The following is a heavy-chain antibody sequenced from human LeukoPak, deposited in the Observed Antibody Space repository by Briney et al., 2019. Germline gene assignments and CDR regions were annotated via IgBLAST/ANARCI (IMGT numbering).Heavy chain of an antibody. CDR2: INHSGST. CDR3: ARHRSSSGMGY. CDR1: GGSFSGYY. Sequence: SETLSLTCAVYGGSFSGYYWSWIRQPPGKGLEWIGEINHSGSTNYNPSLKSRVTISVDTSKNQFSLKLSSVTAADTAVYYCARHRSSSGMGYWGQGTLVTVSS. V-gene: IGHV4-34*01. D-gene: IGHD6-13*01. J-gene: IGHJ4*02.